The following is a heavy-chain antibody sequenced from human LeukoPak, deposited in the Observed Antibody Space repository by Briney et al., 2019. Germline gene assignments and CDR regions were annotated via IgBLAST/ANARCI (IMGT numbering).Heavy chain of an antibody. CDR1: GYTFSNYR. CDR2: ISVYNGYT. V-gene: IGHV1-18*01. Sequence: ASVKVSCKASGYTFSNYRINWVRQAPGQGLEWLGWISVYNGYTNYLQKLQGRVTMTTDTSTSTAYMELRSLRSDDTAVYYCARGSDYFFDSWGQGTLVTVSS. J-gene: IGHJ4*02. CDR3: ARGSDYFFDS. D-gene: IGHD6-25*01.